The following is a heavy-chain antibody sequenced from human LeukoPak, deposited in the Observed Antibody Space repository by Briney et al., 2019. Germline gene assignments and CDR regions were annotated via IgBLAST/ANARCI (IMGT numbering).Heavy chain of an antibody. D-gene: IGHD3-10*01. Sequence: GGSLRLSCAASGFTVSSNYMSWVRQAPGKGLEWVSVIYSGGSTYYADSVKGRFTISRDNSKNTLYLQVNSLRAEDTAVYYCAGGGSLPYYYYGMDVWGQGTTVTVSS. V-gene: IGHV3-53*01. J-gene: IGHJ6*02. CDR3: AGGGSLPYYYYGMDV. CDR2: IYSGGST. CDR1: GFTVSSNY.